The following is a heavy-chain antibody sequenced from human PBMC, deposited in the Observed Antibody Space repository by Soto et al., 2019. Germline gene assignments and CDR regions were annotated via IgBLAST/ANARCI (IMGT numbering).Heavy chain of an antibody. J-gene: IGHJ4*02. Sequence: QVQLQESGPGLVKPSQTLSLTCTVSGGSISSGGYYWSWIRQHPGKGLEWIGYIYFSGSTYYNPSLKSRVTISVDTSKNQFSLKLSSETAADTAVYYCARSPHIQLWSYPSDYWGQGTLVTVSS. V-gene: IGHV4-31*03. CDR2: IYFSGST. CDR3: ARSPHIQLWSYPSDY. CDR1: GGSISSGGYY. D-gene: IGHD5-18*01.